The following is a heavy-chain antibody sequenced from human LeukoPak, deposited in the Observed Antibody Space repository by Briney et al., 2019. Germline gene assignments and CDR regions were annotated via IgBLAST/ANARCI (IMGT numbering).Heavy chain of an antibody. CDR1: GYTFITYG. CDR3: ARRAFGSGYYFDY. D-gene: IGHD3-22*01. V-gene: IGHV1-18*01. Sequence: ASVKVSCKASGYTFITYGISWVRQVPGQGLEWMGWISASNGNTNYAQKFQGRVTMTTDTSTSTAYMELRSLRSEDTAVYYCARRAFGSGYYFDYWGQGTLVTVSS. J-gene: IGHJ4*02. CDR2: ISASNGNT.